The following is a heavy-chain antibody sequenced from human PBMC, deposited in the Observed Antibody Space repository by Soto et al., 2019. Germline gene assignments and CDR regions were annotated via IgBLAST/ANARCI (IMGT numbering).Heavy chain of an antibody. CDR1: GLTFSSYW. D-gene: IGHD2-15*01. CDR3: ASGFPDDCSGGSCYSDF. Sequence: EVQLVESGGGLVQPGGSLRLSCVVSGLTFSSYWMHWVRQAPGKGLVWVSRIKSDGSITSYADSVKGRFSISRDKDKNTLYLQMNSLRDEDTAVYYCASGFPDDCSGGSCYSDFWGQGTLVTVSS. CDR2: IKSDGSIT. J-gene: IGHJ4*02. V-gene: IGHV3-74*01.